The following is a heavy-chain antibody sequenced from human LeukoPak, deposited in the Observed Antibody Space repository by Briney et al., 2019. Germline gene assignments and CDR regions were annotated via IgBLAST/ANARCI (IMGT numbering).Heavy chain of an antibody. CDR1: GYTFTSYG. Sequence: ASVKVSCKASGYTFTSYGISWVRQAPGQGLEWMGWISAYNGNTNYAQKLQGRVTMTRDTSTSTVYMELSSLRSEDTAVYYCARYHYYGSGSYWIFDIWGQGTMVTVSS. CDR3: ARYHYYGSGSYWIFDI. CDR2: ISAYNGNT. J-gene: IGHJ3*02. V-gene: IGHV1-18*01. D-gene: IGHD3-10*01.